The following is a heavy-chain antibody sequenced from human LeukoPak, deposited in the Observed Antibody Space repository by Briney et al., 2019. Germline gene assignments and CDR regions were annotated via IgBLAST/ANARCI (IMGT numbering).Heavy chain of an antibody. CDR3: ARGSYSGYDSA. CDR2: IYYSGST. CDR1: GGSISSYY. Sequence: SETLSLTCTVSGGSISSYYWSWIRQPPGKGLEWIGYIYYSGSTNYNPSLKSRVTISVDTSKNQFSLKLSSVTAADTAVYYCARGSYSGYDSAWGQGTLVTVSS. V-gene: IGHV4-59*08. D-gene: IGHD5-12*01. J-gene: IGHJ5*02.